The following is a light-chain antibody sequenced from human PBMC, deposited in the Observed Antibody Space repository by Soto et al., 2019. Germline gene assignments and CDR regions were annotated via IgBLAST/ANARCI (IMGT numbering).Light chain of an antibody. Sequence: DIQMTQSPSSLSASVGDRVTITCRAIQSISSYLNWYQQKPGKAPKLLIYAASSLQSGVPSRFSGSESGTDFTLNISDLRPEDFATYYCQQSFSIPFTFGPGTKVDI. CDR1: QSISSY. J-gene: IGKJ3*01. V-gene: IGKV1-39*01. CDR3: QQSFSIPFT. CDR2: AAS.